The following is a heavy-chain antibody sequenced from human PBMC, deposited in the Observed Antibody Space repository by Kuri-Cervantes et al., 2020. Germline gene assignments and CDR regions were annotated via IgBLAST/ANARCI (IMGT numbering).Heavy chain of an antibody. CDR2: ISSDGRRF. CDR1: GFTFKSYA. Sequence: GESLKISCAASGFTFKSYAMHWVRQTPDKGLEWVAVISSDGRRFFYVGSVEGRFTISRDNSRNTLSLQMDRLKPEDAALYHCVREADHDFRGTASRMYKYYMDVWGRGTTVTVSS. CDR3: VREADHDFRGTASRMYKYYMDV. V-gene: IGHV3-30*04. J-gene: IGHJ6*03. D-gene: IGHD3-3*01.